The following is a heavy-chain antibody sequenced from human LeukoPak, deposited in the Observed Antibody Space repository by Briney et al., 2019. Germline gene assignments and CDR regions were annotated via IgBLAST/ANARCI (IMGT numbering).Heavy chain of an antibody. V-gene: IGHV3-9*03. Sequence: GRSLRLSCAASGFTFDDYAMHWVRQAPGKGLEWVSGISWNSGSIGYADSVKGRFTISRDNAKNSLYLQMNSLRAEDMALYYCAKDLRAYDILTGSGVLGYWGQGTLVTVSS. CDR3: AKDLRAYDILTGSGVLGY. CDR2: ISWNSGSI. J-gene: IGHJ4*02. D-gene: IGHD3-9*01. CDR1: GFTFDDYA.